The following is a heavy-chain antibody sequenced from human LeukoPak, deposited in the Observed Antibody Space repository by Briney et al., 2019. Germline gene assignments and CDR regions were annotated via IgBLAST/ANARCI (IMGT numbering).Heavy chain of an antibody. CDR2: ISYDGSNQ. J-gene: IGHJ4*02. CDR3: AKDGRGVQLVYYSDY. CDR1: GFTSSSYG. V-gene: IGHV3-30*18. Sequence: PGGSLRLSCAASGFTSSSYGMHWVRQAPGKGLEWLAVISYDGSNQYYADSVKGRFTISRDISKNTLYLQMNSLRAEDTAVYYCAKDGRGVQLVYYSDYWGQGTLVTVSS. D-gene: IGHD3-10*01.